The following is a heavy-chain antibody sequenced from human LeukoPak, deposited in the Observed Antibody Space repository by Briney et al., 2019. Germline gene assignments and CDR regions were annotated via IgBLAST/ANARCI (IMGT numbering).Heavy chain of an antibody. CDR2: IYTSGST. D-gene: IGHD6-6*01. J-gene: IGHJ4*02. Sequence: SQTLSLTCTVSGGSISSGNYYWSWIRQPAGKGLEWIGRIYTSGSTNYNPSLKSRVTISVDTSKNQFSLKLSSETAADTAVYYCARNIPARPQDYWGQGTLVTVSS. V-gene: IGHV4-61*02. CDR1: GGSISSGNYY. CDR3: ARNIPARPQDY.